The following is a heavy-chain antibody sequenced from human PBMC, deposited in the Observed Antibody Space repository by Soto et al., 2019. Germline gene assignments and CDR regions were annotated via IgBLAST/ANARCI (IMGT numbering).Heavy chain of an antibody. J-gene: IGHJ6*02. D-gene: IGHD6-6*01. CDR3: AVVPEDSSSYYYYYGMDV. CDR2: IYYSGST. CDR1: GGSISSSSYY. V-gene: IGHV4-39*01. Sequence: LSLTCTVSGGSISSSSYYWGWILQPPGKGLEWIGSIYYSGSTYYNPSLKSRVTISVDTSKNQFSLKLSSVTAADTAVYYCAVVPEDSSSYYYYYGMDVWGQGTTVTVSS.